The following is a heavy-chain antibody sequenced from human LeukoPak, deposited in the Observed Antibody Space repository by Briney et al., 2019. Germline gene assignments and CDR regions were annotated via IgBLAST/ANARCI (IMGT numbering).Heavy chain of an antibody. Sequence: GGSLRLSCAASGFSFSDYYMHWIRQAPGKGLEWISYITNSGRSVHYADSVKGRFFISRDTANNFMFLQMNSLRVDDTAVYYCANHPKQWPSYYMDVWGKGTTVTVSS. CDR3: ANHPKQWPSYYMDV. V-gene: IGHV3-11*01. CDR2: ITNSGRSV. CDR1: GFSFSDYY. D-gene: IGHD6-19*01. J-gene: IGHJ6*03.